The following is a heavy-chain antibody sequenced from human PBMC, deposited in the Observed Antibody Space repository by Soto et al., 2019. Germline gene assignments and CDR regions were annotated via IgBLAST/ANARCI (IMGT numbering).Heavy chain of an antibody. D-gene: IGHD3-3*01. CDR3: ARDQDDSSDAFDI. V-gene: IGHV3-7*01. J-gene: IGHJ3*02. Sequence: EVHLVESGGGLVQPGGSLRLSCAASGITFSNYWMTWFRQAPGKGLEWVANIKQDGSEKYYGDSVKGRFTISRDNAKNSLYLQMNSLRAEDTAVYYCARDQDDSSDAFDIWGQGTMVTVSS. CDR1: GITFSNYW. CDR2: IKQDGSEK.